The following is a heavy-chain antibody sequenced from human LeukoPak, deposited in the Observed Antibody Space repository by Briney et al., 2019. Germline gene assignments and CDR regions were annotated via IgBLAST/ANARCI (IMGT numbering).Heavy chain of an antibody. CDR2: IDPKSGGT. J-gene: IGHJ4*02. D-gene: IGHD6-19*01. CDR1: GYTFTDFY. V-gene: IGHV1-2*02. CDR3: TAWRGYSSGWSGPFDY. Sequence: ASVKVSCKASGYTFTDFYIHWVRQAPGQGPEWMGWIDPKSGGTKYAQKFQGRVTMTRDTSTSTAYMELSRLRPDDPAVYYCTAWRGYSSGWSGPFDYWGQGTQVTVSS.